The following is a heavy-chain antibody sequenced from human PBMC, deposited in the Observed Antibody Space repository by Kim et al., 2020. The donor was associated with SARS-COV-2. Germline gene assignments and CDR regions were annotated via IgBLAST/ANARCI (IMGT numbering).Heavy chain of an antibody. CDR3: ATGSVASSWVGDF. CDR1: GGTFSSHA. V-gene: IGHV1-69*13. Sequence: SVKVSCKSSGGTFSSHAISWVRQAPGQGLEWMGGIIPIFGTANYAQKFQGRVTITADESTSTVYMELSSLTSEDTAVYYCATGSVASSWVGDFWGQGTL. D-gene: IGHD6-6*01. J-gene: IGHJ4*02. CDR2: IIPIFGTA.